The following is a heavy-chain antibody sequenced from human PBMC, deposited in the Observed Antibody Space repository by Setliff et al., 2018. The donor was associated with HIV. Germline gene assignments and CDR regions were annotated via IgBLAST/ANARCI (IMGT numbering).Heavy chain of an antibody. J-gene: IGHJ4*02. CDR3: ARGVAAAGTDY. D-gene: IGHD6-13*01. Sequence: GGSLRLSCAASGFTFSSYSMNWVRQAPGKGLEWVSYISSSSSTIYYADSVKGRFTISRDNAKSSLYLQMNSLRAEDTAVYYCARGVAAAGTDYWGQGTQVTVSS. CDR2: ISSSSSTI. V-gene: IGHV3-48*04. CDR1: GFTFSSYS.